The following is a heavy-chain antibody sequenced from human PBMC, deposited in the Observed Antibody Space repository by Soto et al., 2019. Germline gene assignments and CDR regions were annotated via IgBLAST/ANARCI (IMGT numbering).Heavy chain of an antibody. Sequence: GGSLRLSCAASGFSVRTNYMSWVRQAPGKGLEWVSVFETGGSIYYADSVKGRFIISRDYAKNTMYLQMNSLRAEDTAVYYCARAGVTPDFFDYWGQGTLVTVSS. J-gene: IGHJ4*02. CDR1: GFSVRTNY. CDR2: FETGGSI. CDR3: ARAGVTPDFFDY. V-gene: IGHV3-53*01. D-gene: IGHD2-21*02.